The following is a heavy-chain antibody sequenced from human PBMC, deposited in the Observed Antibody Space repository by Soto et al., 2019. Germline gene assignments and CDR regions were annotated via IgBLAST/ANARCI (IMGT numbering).Heavy chain of an antibody. J-gene: IGHJ1*01. D-gene: IGHD6-6*01. CDR2: IYWDDDK. Sequence: SGPTLVKPTQTLTLTCTFSGFSLSTSEMGVGWIRQPPGKALEWLALIYWDDDKRYSPSLDTRVAITKDTPKNQVVLTLTNMDPLDTATYFCALNRYSSSSGEYFQHWGQGTLVTVSS. CDR1: GFSLSTSEMG. CDR3: ALNRYSSSSGEYFQH. V-gene: IGHV2-5*02.